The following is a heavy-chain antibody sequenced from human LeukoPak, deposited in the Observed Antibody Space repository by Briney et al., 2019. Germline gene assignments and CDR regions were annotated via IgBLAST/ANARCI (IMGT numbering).Heavy chain of an antibody. CDR3: ARGEGIAVAGISYYFDY. J-gene: IGHJ4*02. D-gene: IGHD6-19*01. CDR1: GGSISSSSYY. Sequence: SETLSLTCTVSGGSISSSSYYWGWIRQPPGKGLEWIGSIYYSGSTYYNPSLKSRVTISVDTSKNQFSLKLSSVTAADTAVYYCARGEGIAVAGISYYFDYWGQGTLVTVSS. CDR2: IYYSGST. V-gene: IGHV4-39*01.